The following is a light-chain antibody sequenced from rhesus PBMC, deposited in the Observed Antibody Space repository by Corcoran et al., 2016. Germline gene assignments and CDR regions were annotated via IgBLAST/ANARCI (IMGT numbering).Light chain of an antibody. CDR1: ENVNNY. V-gene: IGKV1-74*01. CDR2: KAS. J-gene: IGKJ3*01. Sequence: DIQMTQSPSSLSASVGDRVTITCRASENVNNYLNWYQQKPGKAPKLRIYKASTLQSGVPSRFSGSGSGTDYTFTISSLQPEDVATYYCQHGYGTPFTFGPGTKLDIK. CDR3: QHGYGTPFT.